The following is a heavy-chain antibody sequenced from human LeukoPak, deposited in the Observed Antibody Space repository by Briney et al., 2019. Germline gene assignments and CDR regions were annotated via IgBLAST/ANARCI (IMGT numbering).Heavy chain of an antibody. V-gene: IGHV1-2*02. CDR3: ARGPIVVVPAAGNFDY. D-gene: IGHD2-2*01. Sequence: ASVKVSCKASGSTFTGYYMHWVRQAPGQGLEWMGWINPNSGGTNYAQKFQGRVTMTRDTSISTAYMELSRLRSDDTAVYYCARGPIVVVPAAGNFDYWGQGTLVTVSS. CDR2: INPNSGGT. J-gene: IGHJ4*02. CDR1: GSTFTGYY.